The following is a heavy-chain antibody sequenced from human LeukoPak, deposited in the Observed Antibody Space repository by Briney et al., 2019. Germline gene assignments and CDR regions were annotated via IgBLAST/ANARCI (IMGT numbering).Heavy chain of an antibody. V-gene: IGHV4-30-4*08. D-gene: IGHD2-2*01. CDR2: IYYSGST. J-gene: IGHJ6*04. Sequence: SETLSLTCTVSGGSISSGDYYWSWIRQPPGKGLEWIGYIYYSGSTYYNPSLKSRVTISVDTSKNQFSLKLSSVTAADTAVYYCARRYCSSTSCYMDVWGKGTTVTVSS. CDR1: GGSISSGDYY. CDR3: ARRYCSSTSCYMDV.